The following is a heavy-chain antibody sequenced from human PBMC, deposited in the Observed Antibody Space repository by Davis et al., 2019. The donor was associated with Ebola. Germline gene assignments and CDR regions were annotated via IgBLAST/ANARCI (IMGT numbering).Heavy chain of an antibody. CDR2: ISDSGDST. CDR1: GSTFNTYA. V-gene: IGHV3-23*01. Sequence: GESLKISCAASGSTFNTYAMTWVRQAPGKGLEWVSAISDSGDSTYYADSVKGRFTISRDNSKNTLYLQMNSLRVEDTAVYYCARDPDTSGYYSWFDPWGQGTLVTVS. J-gene: IGHJ5*02. D-gene: IGHD6-19*01. CDR3: ARDPDTSGYYSWFDP.